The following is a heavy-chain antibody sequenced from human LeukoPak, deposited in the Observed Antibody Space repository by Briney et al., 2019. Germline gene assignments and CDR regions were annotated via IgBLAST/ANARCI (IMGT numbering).Heavy chain of an antibody. V-gene: IGHV4-39*01. Sequence: SETLSLTCTVSGDAITGSSYYWGWIRQSPGKGLEWIGSMYYSGNTYSNPSLESRVTMSADTSKNQFSLKLISVSVADTAVYYCARQYFDRTGYYYFDYWGQGTLVIVSS. D-gene: IGHD3-22*01. CDR1: GDAITGSSYY. CDR3: ARQYFDRTGYYYFDY. J-gene: IGHJ4*02. CDR2: MYYSGNT.